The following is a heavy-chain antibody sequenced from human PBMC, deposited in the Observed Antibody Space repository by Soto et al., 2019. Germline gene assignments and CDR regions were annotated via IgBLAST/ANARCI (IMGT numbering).Heavy chain of an antibody. Sequence: ASVKVSCKASGYTYISYSMHWVRQAPGQRLEWMGWINVGNGNTRYSQNFQGRVTINQDTSASTAYMELSSLTSEDTAVYYCAREKWGSGSRWLDPWGQGTLVTVSS. D-gene: IGHD6-19*01. CDR2: INVGNGNT. V-gene: IGHV1-3*01. CDR1: GYTYISYS. J-gene: IGHJ5*02. CDR3: AREKWGSGSRWLDP.